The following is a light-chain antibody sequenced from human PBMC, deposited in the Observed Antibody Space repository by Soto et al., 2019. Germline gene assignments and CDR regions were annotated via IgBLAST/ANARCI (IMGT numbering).Light chain of an antibody. V-gene: IGKV1-33*01. CDR3: QQYADFYRDLT. CDR2: DAS. J-gene: IGKJ4*01. CDR1: QDIGKY. Sequence: DLQMAQSPPSLSASVGDRVTITCQASQDIGKYLNWYQQKPGKAPKLLIYDASNLETGVPSRFSGSGSGTDFTFTISSLQPEDIATYYCQQYADFYRDLTFGGGTKVGI.